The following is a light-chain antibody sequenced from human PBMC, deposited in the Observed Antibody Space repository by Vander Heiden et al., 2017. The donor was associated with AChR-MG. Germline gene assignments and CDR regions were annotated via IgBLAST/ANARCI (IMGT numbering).Light chain of an antibody. CDR1: QSLSSN. V-gene: IGKV3-15*01. CDR3: QQYNNWPQT. J-gene: IGKJ1*01. Sequence: EIVMTQSPATLSVSPGKRATLSCRASQSLSSNLAWYQQKPGQAPRLLIYRASTRATDIPARFSGSGSGTEFTLTISSLQSEDFALYYCQQYNNWPQTFGQRTKVEIK. CDR2: RAS.